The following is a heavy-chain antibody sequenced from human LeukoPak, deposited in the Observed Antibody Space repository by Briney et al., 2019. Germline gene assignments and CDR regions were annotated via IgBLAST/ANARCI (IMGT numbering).Heavy chain of an antibody. Sequence: GGSLRLSCAASGFTFSSYSMNWVRQAPGKGLEWVSSISSSSSYIYYADSVKGRFTISRDNAKNSLYLQMNSLGAEDTAVYYCARVAGYSSGWYEEIYYFDYWGQGTLVTVSS. D-gene: IGHD6-19*01. V-gene: IGHV3-21*01. CDR1: GFTFSSYS. J-gene: IGHJ4*02. CDR3: ARVAGYSSGWYEEIYYFDY. CDR2: ISSSSSYI.